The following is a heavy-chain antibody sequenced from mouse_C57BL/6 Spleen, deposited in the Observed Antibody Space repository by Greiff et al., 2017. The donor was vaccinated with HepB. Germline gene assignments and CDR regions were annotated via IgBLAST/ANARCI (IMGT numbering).Heavy chain of an antibody. J-gene: IGHJ2*01. CDR3: ARRAGRGLYYFDY. D-gene: IGHD3-3*01. CDR1: GFTFSDYG. CDR2: ISSGSSTI. V-gene: IGHV5-17*01. Sequence: EVKLMESGGGLVKPGGSLKLSCAASGFTFSDYGMHWVRQAPEKGLEWVAYISSGSSTIYYADTVKGRFTISRDNAKNTLFLQMTSLRSEDTAMYYCARRAGRGLYYFDYWGQGTTLTVSS.